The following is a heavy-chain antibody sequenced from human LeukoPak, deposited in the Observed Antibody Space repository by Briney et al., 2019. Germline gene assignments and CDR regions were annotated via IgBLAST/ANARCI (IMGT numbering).Heavy chain of an antibody. CDR3: ARGDSSGRDYLDY. D-gene: IGHD6-19*01. CDR2: IWFDGSNK. CDR1: GFTFSSYG. Sequence: PGGSLRLSCAASGFTFSSYGMHWVRQAPGKGLEWVAVIWFDGSNKYSADSVKGRFTISRDNSKNTLYLQMNSLRAEDTAVYYCARGDSSGRDYLDYWGQGTLVIVSS. J-gene: IGHJ4*02. V-gene: IGHV3-33*01.